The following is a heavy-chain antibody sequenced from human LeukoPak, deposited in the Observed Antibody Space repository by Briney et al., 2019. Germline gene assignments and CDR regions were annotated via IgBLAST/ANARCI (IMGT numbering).Heavy chain of an antibody. CDR2: ISSNGGST. CDR1: GFTFSSYA. Sequence: GGSLRLSCAASGFTFSSYAMHWVRQAPGKGLEYVSAISSNGGSTYYANSVKGRFTISRDNSKNTLYLQMGSLRAEDMAVYYCARDPFRQKTMDSGYAYYFDYWGQGTLVTVSS. J-gene: IGHJ4*02. V-gene: IGHV3-64*01. D-gene: IGHD5-12*01. CDR3: ARDPFRQKTMDSGYAYYFDY.